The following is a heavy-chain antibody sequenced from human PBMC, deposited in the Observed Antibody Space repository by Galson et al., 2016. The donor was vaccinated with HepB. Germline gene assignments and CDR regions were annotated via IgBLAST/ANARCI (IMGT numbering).Heavy chain of an antibody. CDR3: ASGRYSNLYYFYYMDV. D-gene: IGHD4-11*01. CDR1: GGSISSSDYY. Sequence: TLSLTCTVSGGSISSSDYYWSWIRQPAGKGLEWIGRIYTSGNTNYNPSLKGRVTISVDTSTNQFSLTLTSVTAADTAIYYCASGRYSNLYYFYYMDVWAKGNPGLRLL. CDR2: IYTSGNT. V-gene: IGHV4-61*02. J-gene: IGHJ6*03.